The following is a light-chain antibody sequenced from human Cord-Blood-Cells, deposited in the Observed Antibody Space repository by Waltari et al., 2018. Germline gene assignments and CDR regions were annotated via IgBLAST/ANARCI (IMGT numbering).Light chain of an antibody. CDR3: YSTDSSGNRV. J-gene: IGLJ2*01. Sequence: SYELTQPPSVSVSPGQPASIPSSGAALPTQSAYWYQQKSGQAPVLVIYEDSKRPSGIPERFSGSSSGTMATLTISGAQVEDEADYYCYSTDSSGNRVFGGGTKLTVL. CDR2: EDS. CDR1: ALPTQS. V-gene: IGLV3-10*01.